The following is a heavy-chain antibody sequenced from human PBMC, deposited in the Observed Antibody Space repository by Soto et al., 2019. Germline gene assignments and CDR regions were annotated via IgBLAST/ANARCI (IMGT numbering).Heavy chain of an antibody. V-gene: IGHV4-31*03. Sequence: TLSLTCTVSGGSISSGGYYWSWIRQHPGKGLEWIGYIYYSGSTYYNPSLKSRVTISVDTSKNQFSLKLSSVTAADTAVYYCARLVYGDYHYYYYGMDGWGQGTTVTVSS. CDR1: GGSISSGGYY. D-gene: IGHD4-17*01. CDR2: IYYSGST. J-gene: IGHJ6*02. CDR3: ARLVYGDYHYYYYGMDG.